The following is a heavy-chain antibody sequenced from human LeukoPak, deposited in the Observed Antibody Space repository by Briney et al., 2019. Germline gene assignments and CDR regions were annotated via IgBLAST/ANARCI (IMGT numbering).Heavy chain of an antibody. Sequence: PSEALSLTCTVSGGSISSYYRSWIRQPPGKGLEWIGYIYYSGSTNYNPSLKSRVTISVDTSKNQFSLKLSSVTAADTAVYYCARTPGSGSYGGYYYMDVWGKGTTVTVSS. CDR1: GGSISSYY. CDR3: ARTPGSGSYGGYYYMDV. CDR2: IYYSGST. J-gene: IGHJ6*03. V-gene: IGHV4-59*08. D-gene: IGHD3-10*01.